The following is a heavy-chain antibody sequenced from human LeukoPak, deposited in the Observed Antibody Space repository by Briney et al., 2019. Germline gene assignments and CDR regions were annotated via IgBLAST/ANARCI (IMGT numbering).Heavy chain of an antibody. CDR1: GFTFSNSA. D-gene: IGHD6-6*01. Sequence: GGSLRLSCAASGFTFSNSAMSWVRQAPGKGLEWVSGISGSGDKTYYADSVKGRFTISRDNAKDTLSLQMNSLRDEATAVSFCAKQYSSSSSDPWGQGTLVTVSS. J-gene: IGHJ5*02. V-gene: IGHV3-23*01. CDR3: AKQYSSSSSDP. CDR2: ISGSGDKT.